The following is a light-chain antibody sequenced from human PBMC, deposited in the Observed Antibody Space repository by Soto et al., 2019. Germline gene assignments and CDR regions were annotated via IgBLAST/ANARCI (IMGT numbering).Light chain of an antibody. J-gene: IGLJ2*01. CDR1: SSNIGNNY. Sequence: QSVLTQPPSVSAAPGQKVTISCSGSSSNIGNNYVFWYQQLPGTAPKLLIYDNDKRHSGIPDRFSVSKSGTSATLGITGLPTGDEADYYCATWDRSLSVGVFGGGTKLTVL. CDR3: ATWDRSLSVGV. V-gene: IGLV1-51*01. CDR2: DND.